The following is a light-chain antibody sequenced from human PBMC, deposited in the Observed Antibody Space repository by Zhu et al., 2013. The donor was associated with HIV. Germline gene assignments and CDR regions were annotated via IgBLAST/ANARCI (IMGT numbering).Light chain of an antibody. CDR3: QQYGRSPPT. V-gene: IGKV3-20*01. CDR1: QSVSSSY. J-gene: IGKJ4*01. Sequence: ERVMTQSPATLSVSPGERATLSCTASQSVSSSYLTWYQQRPGQAPRLLIFGASSRASGIPDRFSGSGSGTDFTLSISRLEPEDFALYYCQQYGRSPPTFGGGTTVEIK. CDR2: GAS.